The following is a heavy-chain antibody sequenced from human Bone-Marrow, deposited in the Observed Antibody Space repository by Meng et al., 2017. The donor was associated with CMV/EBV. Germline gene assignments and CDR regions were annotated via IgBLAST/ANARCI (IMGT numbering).Heavy chain of an antibody. D-gene: IGHD3-10*01. Sequence: ASVKVSCKASGGTFSSYAISWVRQAPGQGLEWMGWISAYNGNTNYAQKLQGRVTMTTDTSTSTAYMELRSLRSDDTAVYYCTRGAVTMVRGVIIHNYYYYGMDVWGQGTTVTVSS. CDR2: ISAYNGNT. CDR3: TRGAVTMVRGVIIHNYYYYGMDV. V-gene: IGHV1-18*01. CDR1: GGTFSSYA. J-gene: IGHJ6*02.